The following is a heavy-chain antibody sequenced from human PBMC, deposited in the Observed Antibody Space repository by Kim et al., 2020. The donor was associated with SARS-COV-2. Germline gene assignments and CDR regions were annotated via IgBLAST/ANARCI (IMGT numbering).Heavy chain of an antibody. J-gene: IGHJ6*02. CDR1: GGSFSGYY. Sequence: SETLSLTCAVYGGSFSGYYWSWIRQPPGKGLEWIGEINHSGSTNYNPSLKSRVTISVDTSKNQFSLKLSSVTAADTAVYYCARGRGGYSYGSPAYYYYGMDVWGQGTTVTVSS. CDR3: ARGRGGYSYGSPAYYYYGMDV. V-gene: IGHV4-34*01. D-gene: IGHD5-18*01. CDR2: INHSGST.